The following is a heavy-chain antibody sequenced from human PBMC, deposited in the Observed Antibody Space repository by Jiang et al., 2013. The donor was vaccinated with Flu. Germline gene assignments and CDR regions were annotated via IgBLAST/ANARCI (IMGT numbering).Heavy chain of an antibody. Sequence: SGGGVVQPGRSLRLSCVVSGSTFSIYGMHWVRQAPGKGLEWVALVSNDGKNKYYADSVKGRFTISRDNSKKTVYLQMNSLRTEDTAVFYCARDIEEADPLKHDVFHDYNGMGVWGQGTTVTVSS. V-gene: IGHV3-30*03. CDR2: VSNDGKNK. D-gene: IGHD1-26*01. CDR1: GSTFSIYG. J-gene: IGHJ6*02. CDR3: ARDIEEADPLKHDVFHDYNGMGV.